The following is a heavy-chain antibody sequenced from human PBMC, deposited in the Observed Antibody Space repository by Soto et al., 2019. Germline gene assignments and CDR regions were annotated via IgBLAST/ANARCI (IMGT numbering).Heavy chain of an antibody. CDR2: ISGSGGST. J-gene: IGHJ6*02. CDR1: GFTFSSYA. V-gene: IGHV3-23*01. Sequence: HPGGSLRLSCSASGFTFSSYAMSWFRQAPGKGLEWVSAISGSGGSTYYADSVKGRFTISRDNSKNTLYLQMNSLRAEDTAVYYCAKDSALGGTYYYYGMDVWGQGTTVTVSS. D-gene: IGHD3-16*01. CDR3: AKDSALGGTYYYYGMDV.